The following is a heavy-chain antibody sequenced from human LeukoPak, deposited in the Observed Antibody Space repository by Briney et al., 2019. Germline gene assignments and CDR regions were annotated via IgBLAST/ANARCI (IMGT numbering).Heavy chain of an antibody. CDR3: AKFPRNFVAYFYYYMDV. V-gene: IGHV3-23*01. CDR2: IRDSGAST. Sequence: PGGSLRLSCAASGFTFTTYAMSWVRQAPGKGLEWVAAIRDSGASTYYADSVKDRFTISRDNSRSTLYLQINNLRAEDTAVYYCAKFPRNFVAYFYYYMDVWGKGTTVIVS. J-gene: IGHJ6*03. D-gene: IGHD1-14*01. CDR1: GFTFTTYA.